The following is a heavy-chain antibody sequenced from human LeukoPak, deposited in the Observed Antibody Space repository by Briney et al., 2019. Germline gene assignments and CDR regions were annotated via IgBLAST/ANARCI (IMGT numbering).Heavy chain of an antibody. V-gene: IGHV3-66*01. Sequence: GGSLRLSCAASGFTLSSNYMNWVRQAPGKGLEWVSVIYSGGSTYYADSVEGRFTISRDSSKNTLYLQMNSLRAEDTAVYYCARDRTLDPWGQGTLVTVSS. D-gene: IGHD3/OR15-3a*01. CDR1: GFTLSSNY. CDR3: ARDRTLDP. J-gene: IGHJ5*02. CDR2: IYSGGST.